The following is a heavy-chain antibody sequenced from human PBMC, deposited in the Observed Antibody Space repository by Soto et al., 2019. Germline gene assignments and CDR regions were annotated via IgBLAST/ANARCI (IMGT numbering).Heavy chain of an antibody. J-gene: IGHJ4*02. CDR2: ISGSGGRT. Sequence: EVQLLESGGVLVQPGGSLRLSCAASGFTFSTYAMTWVRQAPGKGLEWVSSISGSGGRTYYADSVKGRFTISRDNSKHTLYLQTNSLRAEDTAVYYCAKAGDYHGSESYFPLDYWGQGTLVPVSS. V-gene: IGHV3-23*01. CDR3: AKAGDYHGSESYFPLDY. CDR1: GFTFSTYA. D-gene: IGHD3-10*01.